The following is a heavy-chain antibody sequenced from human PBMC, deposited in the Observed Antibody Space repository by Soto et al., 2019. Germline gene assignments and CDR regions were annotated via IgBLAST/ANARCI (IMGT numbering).Heavy chain of an antibody. Sequence: QLQLQQWGAGLLKPSETLSLTCAVYGGSFSGYYWSWIRQPPGKGLEWIGEINHSGSTNYNPSLKSRVTISVDTSKNQFSLKLSSVTAADTAVYYCARGSPIVVVVAATPDYWGQGTLVTVSS. D-gene: IGHD2-15*01. V-gene: IGHV4-34*01. CDR3: ARGSPIVVVVAATPDY. CDR1: GGSFSGYY. CDR2: INHSGST. J-gene: IGHJ4*02.